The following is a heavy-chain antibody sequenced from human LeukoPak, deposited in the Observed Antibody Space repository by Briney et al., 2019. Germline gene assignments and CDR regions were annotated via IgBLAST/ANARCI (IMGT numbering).Heavy chain of an antibody. CDR3: ARTSTDCLDC. CDR1: GFTVSGNY. V-gene: IGHV3-11*04. D-gene: IGHD2-21*02. J-gene: IGHJ4*02. Sequence: PGRSLRLSCAASGFTVSGNYMTWVRQAPGKGLEYISYINTGGGSIYYAGSVKGRFTISRDNAKNSLYLQMNNVRAEDTAVYHCARTSTDCLDCWGQGTLVTVSS. CDR2: INTGGGSI.